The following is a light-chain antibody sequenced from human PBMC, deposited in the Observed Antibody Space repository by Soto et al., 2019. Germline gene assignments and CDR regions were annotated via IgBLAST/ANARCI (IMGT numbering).Light chain of an antibody. CDR1: QSVSSN. CDR2: GAS. J-gene: IGKJ4*01. V-gene: IGKV3-15*01. CDR3: QQYNSCPALT. Sequence: EIVMTQPPATLSVSPGERATLSCRARQSVSSNLAWYQQKPGQAPRLLIYGASTRATGIPARFSGSGSGTEFTLTISSLQSEDLAVYYCQQYNSCPALTFGGATKVEFK.